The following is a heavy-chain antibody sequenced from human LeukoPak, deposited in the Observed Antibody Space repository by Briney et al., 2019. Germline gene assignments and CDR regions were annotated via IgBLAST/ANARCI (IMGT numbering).Heavy chain of an antibody. D-gene: IGHD2-2*01. CDR3: ARSRDVVVPAALPYYYYYYGMDV. V-gene: IGHV1-69*01. CDR1: GGTFSSYA. J-gene: IGHJ6*04. CDR2: IIPIFGTA. Sequence: GSSVTVSCKASGGTFSSYAIGWVRQAPGQGLEWMGGIIPIFGTANYAQKFQGRVTITADESASTAYMELSSLRSEDTAVYYCARSRDVVVPAALPYYYYYYGMDVWGKGTTVTVSS.